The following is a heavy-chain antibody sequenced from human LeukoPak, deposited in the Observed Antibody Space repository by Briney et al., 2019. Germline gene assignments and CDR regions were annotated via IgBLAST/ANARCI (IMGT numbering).Heavy chain of an antibody. CDR2: ISASGGNT. CDR1: GFAFSSYA. D-gene: IGHD2-2*01. V-gene: IGHV3-23*01. CDR3: AKGAYCSSTSCYASFDS. J-gene: IGHJ4*02. Sequence: GGSLRLSCAASGFAFSSYAMSWVRQAPGKGLEWVSVISASGGNTDYADSVKGRFIVSRDNSENTLYLQMNSLRAEDTAVYYCAKGAYCSSTSCYASFDSWGQGTLVTVSS.